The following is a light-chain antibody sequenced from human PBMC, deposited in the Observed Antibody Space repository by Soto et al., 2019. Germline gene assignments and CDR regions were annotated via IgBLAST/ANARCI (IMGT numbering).Light chain of an antibody. Sequence: EIVMTQSPATLSVSPGERATLSCRASQSVSNNLAWYQKKPGQAPRLLIYGASTRATGIPAWFSGSGSGTEFTLTISSLQSEDFAVYYCHQYNNWWTFGQGTRVEIK. CDR3: HQYNNWWT. V-gene: IGKV3-15*01. CDR1: QSVSNN. J-gene: IGKJ1*01. CDR2: GAS.